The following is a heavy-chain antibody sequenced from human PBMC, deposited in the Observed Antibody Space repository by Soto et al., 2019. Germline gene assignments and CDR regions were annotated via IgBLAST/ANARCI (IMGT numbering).Heavy chain of an antibody. Sequence: QVQLVQSGAEVKKPGSSVKVSCKASGGTFSSYAISWVRQAPGQGLEWMGGIIPIFGTANYAPKFQGRVTITADESTSTAYLELSRLRSEDTAVYYCARSRVTYYYDRSAFDIWGQLTMVTVSS. D-gene: IGHD3-22*01. V-gene: IGHV1-69*01. CDR1: GGTFSSYA. CDR3: ARSRVTYYYDRSAFDI. CDR2: IIPIFGTA. J-gene: IGHJ3*02.